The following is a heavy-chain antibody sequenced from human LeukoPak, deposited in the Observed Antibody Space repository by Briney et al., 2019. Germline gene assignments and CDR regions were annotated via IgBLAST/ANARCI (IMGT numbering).Heavy chain of an antibody. V-gene: IGHV3-43D*04. D-gene: IGHD3-10*01. CDR3: AKDRSGNSYGHFDY. Sequence: GGSLRLSWAASGFTFDDYAMHWVRQAPGKGLEWVSLISWGGGSTYYADSVKGRFTISRDNSKNSLYLHMNSLRAEDTALYYCAKDRSGNSYGHFDYWGQEPWSPSPQ. J-gene: IGHJ4*01. CDR1: GFTFDDYA. CDR2: ISWGGGST.